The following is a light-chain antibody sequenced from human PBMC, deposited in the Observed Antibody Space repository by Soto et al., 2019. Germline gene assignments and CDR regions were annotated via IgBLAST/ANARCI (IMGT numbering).Light chain of an antibody. Sequence: DIQMTQSPSSLSASVGDRATITCRASQSINNYINWYQQKPGKAPNLLINGASSWKTGVPTRFSGSGSGTDFTLTISKLPPEYSATYYCQQTYSTPFTFGPGTKVDIK. J-gene: IGKJ3*01. V-gene: IGKV1-39*01. CDR3: QQTYSTPFT. CDR1: QSINNY. CDR2: GAS.